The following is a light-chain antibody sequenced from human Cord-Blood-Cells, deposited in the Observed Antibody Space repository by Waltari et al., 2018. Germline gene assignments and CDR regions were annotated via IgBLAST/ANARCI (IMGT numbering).Light chain of an antibody. Sequence: EIVLTQSPATLSLSPGERVTLACRASQSVSSYLAWYQQKPGQAPGLLIYDASNRATGIPARFSGSGSGTDFTLTISSLEPEDFAVYYCQQRSNWPPSFGQGTRLEIK. CDR2: DAS. CDR3: QQRSNWPPS. CDR1: QSVSSY. V-gene: IGKV3-11*01. J-gene: IGKJ5*01.